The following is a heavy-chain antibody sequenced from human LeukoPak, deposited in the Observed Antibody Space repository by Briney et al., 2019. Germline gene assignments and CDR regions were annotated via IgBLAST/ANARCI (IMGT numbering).Heavy chain of an antibody. V-gene: IGHV4-59*12. CDR1: GGSITSYH. Sequence: PSETLSLTCTVSGGSITSYHYSWIRQPPGKGLEWIGYIYYSGSTNYNPSLKSRVTISVDTSKNQFSLKLSSVTAADTAVYYCARGKNYYGSGSYYNAKPRPLNWFDPWGQGTLVTVSS. CDR2: IYYSGST. CDR3: ARGKNYYGSGSYYNAKPRPLNWFDP. J-gene: IGHJ5*02. D-gene: IGHD3-10*01.